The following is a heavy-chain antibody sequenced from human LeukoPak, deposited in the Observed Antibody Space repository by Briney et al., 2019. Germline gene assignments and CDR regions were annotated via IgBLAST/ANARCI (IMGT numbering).Heavy chain of an antibody. CDR3: ARGNGSLDY. J-gene: IGHJ4*02. CDR2: INPCGGNT. V-gene: IGHV1-46*01. CDR1: GYTFTSYY. D-gene: IGHD3-10*01. Sequence: ASVKVSCKASGYTFTSYYLHWVRQAPGQGLEWMGIINPCGGNTNYAQKFQGRVTMTRDTSTSTVYMELSSLRSEDTAVYYCARGNGSLDYWGQGTLVTVSS.